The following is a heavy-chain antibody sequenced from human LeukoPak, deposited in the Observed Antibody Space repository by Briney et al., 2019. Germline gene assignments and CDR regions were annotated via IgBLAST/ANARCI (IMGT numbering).Heavy chain of an antibody. D-gene: IGHD3-22*01. CDR1: GFTFSGSA. V-gene: IGHV3-73*01. J-gene: IGHJ6*03. Sequence: PGGSLRLSCAASGFTFSGSAMYWVRQASGKGLEWVGHIRSKTNSYATIYAASVKGRFTISRDDSKNTAYLQMNSLKTEDTAVYYCTRHLDYYDSSGYYTYYYYYMDVWGKGTTVTISS. CDR2: IRSKTNSYAT. CDR3: TRHLDYYDSSGYYTYYYYYMDV.